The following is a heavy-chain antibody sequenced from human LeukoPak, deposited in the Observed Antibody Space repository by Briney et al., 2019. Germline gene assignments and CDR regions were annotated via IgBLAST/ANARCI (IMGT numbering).Heavy chain of an antibody. CDR1: GFPFNAYW. Sequence: LAGGSLRLSCAASGFPFNAYWMTWVRQAPGKGLEWVANIRQDGDTKYYVDSVKGRFTISRDNAMNPLYLQMNSLRAEDTAIYYCARSLPYGTTWYGRSDFWGQGTLVTVSS. CDR2: IRQDGDTK. V-gene: IGHV3-7*03. CDR3: ARSLPYGTTWYGRSDF. D-gene: IGHD6-13*01. J-gene: IGHJ4*02.